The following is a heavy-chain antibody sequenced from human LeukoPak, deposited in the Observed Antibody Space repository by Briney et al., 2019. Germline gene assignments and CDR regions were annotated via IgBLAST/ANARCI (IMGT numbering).Heavy chain of an antibody. CDR1: GFTSSNYY. CDR2: ISSSGSTI. J-gene: IGHJ4*02. Sequence: PGGSLRPSLAASGFTSSNYYMTWIRKAPGKGLEGASYISSSGSTIYYADSVKGRFTISRDNAKNSLYLQMNSLRAEDTAVYYCARDILYYDSRTVFDYWGQGTLVTVSS. V-gene: IGHV3-11*01. CDR3: ARDILYYDSRTVFDY. D-gene: IGHD3-3*01.